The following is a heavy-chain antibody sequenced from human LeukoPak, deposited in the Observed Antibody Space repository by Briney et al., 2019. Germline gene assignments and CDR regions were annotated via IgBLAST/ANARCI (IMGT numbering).Heavy chain of an antibody. D-gene: IGHD3-9*01. CDR1: GYTFTSYG. V-gene: IGHV1-18*01. CDR2: ISAYNGNT. CDR3: ARKGERYFDWLLFMDV. J-gene: IGHJ6*02. Sequence: GASVKVSCKASGYTFTSYGISWVRQAPGQGLEWMGWISAYNGNTNYAQKLQGRVTMTTDTSTSTAYMELRSLRSDDTAVYYCARKGERYFDWLLFMDVWGQGTTVTASS.